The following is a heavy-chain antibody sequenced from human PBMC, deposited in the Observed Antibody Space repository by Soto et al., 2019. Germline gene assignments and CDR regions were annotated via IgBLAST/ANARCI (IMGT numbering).Heavy chain of an antibody. CDR1: GFTFSSYA. CDR3: AKALAFYYYGMDV. V-gene: IGHV3-23*01. J-gene: IGHJ6*02. Sequence: EVQLLESGGGLVQPGGSLRLSCAASGFTFSSYAMSWVRQAPGKGLEWVSAISGSVGSTYYADSLKGRFTISRDNSKNTMYLQMNSLRAEDTAVYYCAKALAFYYYGMDVCGQGTTVTVSS. CDR2: ISGSVGST.